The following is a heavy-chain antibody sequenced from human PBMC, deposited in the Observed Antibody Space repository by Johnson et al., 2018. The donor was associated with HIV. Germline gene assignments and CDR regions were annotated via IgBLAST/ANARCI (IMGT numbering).Heavy chain of an antibody. D-gene: IGHD7-27*01. Sequence: QVQLVESGGGVVQPGRSLRLSCAASGFTFSSYAMHWVRQAPGKGLEWVAVISYDGSNKYYADSVKGRFTISRDNSKNTLYLQMNSLRAEDTAVYYCARDPNWGWAFDIWGQGTMVTVSS. V-gene: IGHV3-30*04. CDR1: GFTFSSYA. J-gene: IGHJ3*02. CDR3: ARDPNWGWAFDI. CDR2: ISYDGSNK.